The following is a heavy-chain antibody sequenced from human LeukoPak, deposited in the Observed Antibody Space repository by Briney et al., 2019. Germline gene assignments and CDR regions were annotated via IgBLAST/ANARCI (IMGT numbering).Heavy chain of an antibody. V-gene: IGHV3-23*01. D-gene: IGHD5-12*01. CDR1: RFAFNSYA. Sequence: GGSLRLSCAASRFAFNSYAMSWVRQAPGKGLEWVSVIGGSNGITFYVGSVKGRFTISRDNSKDTLYLQMNSLRAEDTAVYYCARNENSGWGYFDYWGQGTLVTVSS. CDR3: ARNENSGWGYFDY. CDR2: IGGSNGIT. J-gene: IGHJ4*02.